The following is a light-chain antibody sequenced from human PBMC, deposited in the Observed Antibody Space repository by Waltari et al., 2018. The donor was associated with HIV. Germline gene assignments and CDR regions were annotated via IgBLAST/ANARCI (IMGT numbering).Light chain of an antibody. CDR1: SGPGSTTNY. V-gene: IGLV8-61*01. CDR2: LTP. J-gene: IGLJ3*02. Sequence: QTVVTQEPSFSVSPGGTVTLTCGLSSGPGSTTNYHSWYQQTPGQAPRTLIYLTPRRSLGVPDRFSGSILGDKAALTITGAQAEDESDYYCLLYVGSGTVVFGGGTKLTVL. CDR3: LLYVGSGTVV.